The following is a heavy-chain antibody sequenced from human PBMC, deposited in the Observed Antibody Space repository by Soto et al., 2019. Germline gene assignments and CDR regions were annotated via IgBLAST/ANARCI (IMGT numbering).Heavy chain of an antibody. CDR3: ARLIVVVPAAPPPIGMDV. V-gene: IGHV1-69*01. CDR1: GGTFSSYA. Sequence: QVQLVQSGAEVKKPGSSVKVSCKASGGTFSSYAISWVRQAPGQGLEWMGGIIPIFGTANYAQKFQGRVTITADEATSTAYMELSSLRSEDTAVYYCARLIVVVPAAPPPIGMDVWGQGTTVTVSS. D-gene: IGHD2-2*01. J-gene: IGHJ6*02. CDR2: IIPIFGTA.